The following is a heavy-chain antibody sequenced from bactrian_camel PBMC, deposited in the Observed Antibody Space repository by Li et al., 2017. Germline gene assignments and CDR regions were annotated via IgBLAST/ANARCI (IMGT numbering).Heavy chain of an antibody. J-gene: IGHJ4*01. CDR1: GYTYSTYC. CDR3: TKDSTDAGWASTY. CDR2: VDSRGTA. D-gene: IGHD1*01. V-gene: IGHV3S1*01. Sequence: HVQLVESGGGLVQPGESLRLSCAASGYTYSTYCMGWYRQAPGMEKEGVAVVDSRGTASYTETAKGRFTISKDRAKSTLYLHLNSLKTEDTAMYYCTKDSTDAGWASTYWGQGTQVTVS.